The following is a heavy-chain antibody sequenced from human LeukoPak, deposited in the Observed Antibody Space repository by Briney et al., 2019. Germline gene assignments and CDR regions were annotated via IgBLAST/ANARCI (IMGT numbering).Heavy chain of an antibody. Sequence: PSETLSLTCTVSGGSISSGDYYWSWIRQPPGKGLEWIGYIYYSGSTYYNPSLKSRVTISVDTSKNQFSLKLSSVTAADTAVYYCARGVYDILTGYHHPYYFDYWGQGTLVTVFS. J-gene: IGHJ4*02. V-gene: IGHV4-30-4*01. CDR3: ARGVYDILTGYHHPYYFDY. CDR2: IYYSGST. D-gene: IGHD3-9*01. CDR1: GGSISSGDYY.